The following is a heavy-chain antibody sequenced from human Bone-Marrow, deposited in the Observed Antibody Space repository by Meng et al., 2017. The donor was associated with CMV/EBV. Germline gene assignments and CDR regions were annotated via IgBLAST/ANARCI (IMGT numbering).Heavy chain of an antibody. V-gene: IGHV2-70D*14. J-gene: IGHJ4*02. CDR2: IDWDDDK. CDR3: ARSNYDFWSGFYPYFDY. Sequence: SGRTLVKPQQTLTLTCTFSGFSLSTSGMRVSWIRQPPGKALEWLARIDWDDDKFHSTSLKTRLTISKDTSKNQVVLTMTNMDPVDTATYYCARSNYDFWSGFYPYFDYWGQGTLVTVSS. D-gene: IGHD3-3*01. CDR1: GFSLSTSGMR.